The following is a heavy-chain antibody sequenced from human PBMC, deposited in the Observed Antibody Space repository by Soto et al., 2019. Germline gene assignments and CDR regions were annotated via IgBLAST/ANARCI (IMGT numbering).Heavy chain of an antibody. V-gene: IGHV3-21*01. CDR2: ISSNSAYI. CDR1: GFTFRSFT. CDR3: TRDASRDSSARGWFDP. D-gene: IGHD6-13*01. J-gene: IGHJ5*02. Sequence: GGSLRLSCAACGFTFRSFTMNWVRQAPGKGLEWVSTISSNSAYIYYTDALRGRFTISRDNAKNSLHLQMNSLRAEDTAVYYCTRDASRDSSARGWFDPWGPGTLVTVSS.